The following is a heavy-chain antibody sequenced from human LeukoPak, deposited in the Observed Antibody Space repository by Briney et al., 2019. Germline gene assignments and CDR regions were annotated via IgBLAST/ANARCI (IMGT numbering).Heavy chain of an antibody. D-gene: IGHD6-19*01. CDR2: VQPDGSAK. CDR1: GFTFRSNW. J-gene: IGHJ1*01. Sequence: GGSLRLSCAASGFTFRSNWMNWVRQAPGKGLEWVAHVQPDGSAKIYADFVKGRFTISRDNAKDSVYLQMNSLRVEDTAVYYCARDFFGWSSLGHWGQGTLVTVSS. V-gene: IGHV3-7*01. CDR3: ARDFFGWSSLGH.